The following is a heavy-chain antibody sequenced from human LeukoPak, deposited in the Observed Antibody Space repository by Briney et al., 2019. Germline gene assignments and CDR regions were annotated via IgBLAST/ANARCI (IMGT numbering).Heavy chain of an antibody. J-gene: IGHJ4*02. CDR2: ISDGGSDK. D-gene: IGHD2-21*02. V-gene: IGHV3-30-3*01. CDR1: GFTFSSYA. CDR3: ARGISSGIVVTAIAY. Sequence: GGSLRLSCAASGFTFSSYAMHWVRQAPDKGLEWMAVISDGGSDKYYADSVRGRFTISRDNSENTLTLQMSSLRAEDTALYYCARGISSGIVVTAIAYWGQETLVTVSS.